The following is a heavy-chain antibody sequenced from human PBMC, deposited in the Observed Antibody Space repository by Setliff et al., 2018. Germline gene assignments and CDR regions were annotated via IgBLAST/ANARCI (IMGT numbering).Heavy chain of an antibody. CDR3: TTDWSRGDSGNYLRLDY. Sequence: GGSLRLSCLASGFSFSNTKMSWIRQAPGKGLEWVGRIKSAADGGTIEYAAAVDGRFTVSRDDSKNTLFLQMNSLRTGDTALYYCTTDWSRGDSGNYLRLDYWGPGTLVTVSS. V-gene: IGHV3-15*01. D-gene: IGHD3-10*01. CDR2: IKSAADGGTI. J-gene: IGHJ4*02. CDR1: GFSFSNTK.